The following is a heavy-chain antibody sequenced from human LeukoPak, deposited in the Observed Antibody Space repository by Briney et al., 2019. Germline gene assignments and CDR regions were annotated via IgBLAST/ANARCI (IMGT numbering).Heavy chain of an antibody. D-gene: IGHD4-17*01. V-gene: IGHV3-21*01. Sequence: GGSLRLSCAASGFTFRTYSMNWVRQAPGKGLEWVSAISGSGGSTYYADSVKGRFTISRDNAKNTLYLQMNSLRAEDTAVYYCARERSRPFDYWGQGTLVTVSS. J-gene: IGHJ4*02. CDR1: GFTFRTYS. CDR2: ISGSGGST. CDR3: ARERSRPFDY.